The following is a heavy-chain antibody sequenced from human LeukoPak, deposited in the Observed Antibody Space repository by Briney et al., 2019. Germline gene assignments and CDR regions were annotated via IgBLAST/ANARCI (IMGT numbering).Heavy chain of an antibody. CDR1: GGSISSSSYY. CDR3: ARNAPLRGGGYKIIYYYYYYMDV. D-gene: IGHD5-24*01. CDR2: IYYSGST. Sequence: SETLSLTCTVSGGSISSSSYYWGWIRQPPGKGLEWIGSIYYSGSTHYNPSLKSRVTISVDTSKNQFSLKLSSVTAADTAVYYCARNAPLRGGGYKIIYYYYYYMDVWGKGTTVTVSS. V-gene: IGHV4-39*07. J-gene: IGHJ6*03.